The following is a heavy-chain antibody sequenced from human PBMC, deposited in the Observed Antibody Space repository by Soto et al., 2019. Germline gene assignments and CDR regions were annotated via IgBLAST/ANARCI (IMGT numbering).Heavy chain of an antibody. V-gene: IGHV1-3*01. CDR2: INAGNGNT. CDR1: GYIFTSYA. CDR3: ARRVVVAGNDAFVI. Sequence: ASAKVSCKASGYIFTSYAMHWVRQAPGQRLEWMGWINAGNGNTKYSQKFQGRVTITRDTSASTAYMELSSLRSEDTAVYYCARRVVVAGNDAFVIWGQGTMVT. D-gene: IGHD6-19*01. J-gene: IGHJ3*02.